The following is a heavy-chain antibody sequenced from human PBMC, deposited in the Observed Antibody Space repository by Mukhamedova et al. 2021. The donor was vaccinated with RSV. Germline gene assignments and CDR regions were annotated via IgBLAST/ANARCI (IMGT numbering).Heavy chain of an antibody. V-gene: IGHV3-30*01. CDR3: ARDHYYGSGSHAYYYYYYGMDV. CDR2: GGSNK. D-gene: IGHD3-10*01. Sequence: GGSNKYYADSVKGRFTISRDNSKNTLYLQMNSLRAEDTAVYYCARDHYYGSGSHAYYYYYYGMDVWGQGTTVTV. J-gene: IGHJ6*02.